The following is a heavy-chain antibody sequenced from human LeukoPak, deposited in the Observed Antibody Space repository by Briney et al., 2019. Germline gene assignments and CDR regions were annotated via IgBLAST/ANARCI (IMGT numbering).Heavy chain of an antibody. CDR3: ARPIAAAGRGGYYYYGMDV. CDR1: GGSISSYY. D-gene: IGHD6-13*01. V-gene: IGHV4-59*12. Sequence: SETLSLTCTVSGGSISSYYWSWIRQPPGKGLEWIGYIYYSGSTNYNPSLKSRVTISVDTSKNQFSLKLSSVTAADTAVYYCARPIAAAGRGGYYYYGMDVWGQGTTVTVSS. J-gene: IGHJ6*02. CDR2: IYYSGST.